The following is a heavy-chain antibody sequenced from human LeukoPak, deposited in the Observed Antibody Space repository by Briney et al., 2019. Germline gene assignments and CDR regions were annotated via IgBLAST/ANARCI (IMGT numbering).Heavy chain of an antibody. J-gene: IGHJ5*02. D-gene: IGHD3-9*01. Sequence: SETLSLTCTVSGGSISSYYWSWLRQPPGKGLEGIGDIYYSGSTNYNPSLKSRVTISVDTSKNQFSLKLSSVTAADTAVYYCARGGYYDILTGYYEGVSFDPWGQGTLVTVSS. CDR2: IYYSGST. CDR3: ARGGYYDILTGYYEGVSFDP. V-gene: IGHV4-59*01. CDR1: GGSISSYY.